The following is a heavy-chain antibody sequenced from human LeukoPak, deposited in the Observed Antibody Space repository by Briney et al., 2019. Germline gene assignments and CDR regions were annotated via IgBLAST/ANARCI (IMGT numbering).Heavy chain of an antibody. D-gene: IGHD1-14*01. J-gene: IGHJ5*02. V-gene: IGHV4-34*01. Sequence: SETLSLTCAVYGGPFSGYYWSWIRQPPGKGLEWIGEINHSGSTNYNPSLKSRVTISVDTSKNQFSLKLSSVTAADTAVYYCARRLQTTNWFDPWGQGTLVTVSS. CDR1: GGPFSGYY. CDR2: INHSGST. CDR3: ARRLQTTNWFDP.